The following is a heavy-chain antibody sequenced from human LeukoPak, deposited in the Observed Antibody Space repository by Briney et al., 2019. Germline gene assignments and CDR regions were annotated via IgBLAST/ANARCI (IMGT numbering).Heavy chain of an antibody. Sequence: GGSLRLSCAASGFTFSGYDMSWVRQAPGKGLEWVSYTSSSSSTIYYADSEKSRFTISRDNAENSLYLQMNSLRAEDTAVYYCARLRYYGMDVWGQGTTVTVSS. CDR1: GFTFSGYD. CDR3: ARLRYYGMDV. CDR2: TSSSSSTI. V-gene: IGHV3-48*04. J-gene: IGHJ6*02.